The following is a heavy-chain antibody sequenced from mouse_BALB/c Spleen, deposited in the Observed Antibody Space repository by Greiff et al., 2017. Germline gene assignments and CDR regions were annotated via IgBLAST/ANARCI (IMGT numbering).Heavy chain of an antibody. Sequence: VQLLQSGAELVKPGASVKLSCTASGFNFKDNDMYWVKQRPEQGLEWIGRIDPANGSTKYDPKFQGQAIITANTSSNTAYLQLSSLTSEDTAVYCCARLFYAMDYWGAGTSVTVSS. CDR1: GFNFKDND. J-gene: IGHJ4*01. V-gene: IGHV14-3*02. CDR3: ARLFYAMDY. CDR2: IDPANGST.